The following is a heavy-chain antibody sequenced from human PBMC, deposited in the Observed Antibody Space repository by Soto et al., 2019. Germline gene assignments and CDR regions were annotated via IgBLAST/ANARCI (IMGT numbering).Heavy chain of an antibody. V-gene: IGHV1-69*13. J-gene: IGHJ3*02. D-gene: IGHD2-21*02. CDR3: ARASSAYCGGDCYGPYFAFDI. CDR1: GGTFSSYA. Sequence: GASLKVSCKASGGTFSSYAISWLRQAPGQGLEWMGGIIPIFGTANYAQKFQGRVTITADESTSTAYMELSSLRSEDTAVYYCARASSAYCGGDCYGPYFAFDIWGQGTMVTVS. CDR2: IIPIFGTA.